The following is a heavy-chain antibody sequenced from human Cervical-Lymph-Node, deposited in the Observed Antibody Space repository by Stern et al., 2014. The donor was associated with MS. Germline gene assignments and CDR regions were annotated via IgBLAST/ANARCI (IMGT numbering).Heavy chain of an antibody. CDR3: ARDRDFSSWGDFDY. D-gene: IGHD6-13*01. CDR2: ILPKTGEP. V-gene: IGHV1-2*02. J-gene: IGHJ4*02. Sequence: QVQLVQSGAEVKTPGASVKVSCKASGYTFAGYHVQWVRQAPGQGLEWMGWILPKTGEPNYAQKLQGRVSMTGDTSISTAYMELSGLTFDDTATYYCARDRDFSSWGDFDYWGQGTLVTVSP. CDR1: GYTFAGYH.